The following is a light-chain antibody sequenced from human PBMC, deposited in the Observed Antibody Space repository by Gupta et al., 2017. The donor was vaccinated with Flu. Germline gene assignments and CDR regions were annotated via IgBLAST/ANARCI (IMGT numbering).Light chain of an antibody. J-gene: IGKJ2*01. CDR1: QGIFNY. Sequence: DFQMTQSPSSLSVSVGDRVTITCRASQGIFNYLAWYQQKPGKAPKLLIYAASTLQSGVPFRFSGSGSGTDFTLTISSLQPEDVATYYCQKYNSVPDTFGPGTKLEL. V-gene: IGKV1-27*01. CDR2: AAS. CDR3: QKYNSVPDT.